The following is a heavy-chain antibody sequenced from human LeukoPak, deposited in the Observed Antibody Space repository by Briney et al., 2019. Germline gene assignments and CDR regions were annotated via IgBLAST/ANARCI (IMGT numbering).Heavy chain of an antibody. D-gene: IGHD3-3*01. CDR1: GFTFSTYG. J-gene: IGHJ4*02. Sequence: PGGSLRLSCVASGFTFSTYGVHRVRQAPGKGLEWVAVISDDGSKKYYADSVKGRFTISRDNSKNTLYLQMNSLRAEDTAVYYCARGASGFFDYWGQGTLVTVSS. V-gene: IGHV3-30*01. CDR3: ARGASGFFDY. CDR2: ISDDGSKK.